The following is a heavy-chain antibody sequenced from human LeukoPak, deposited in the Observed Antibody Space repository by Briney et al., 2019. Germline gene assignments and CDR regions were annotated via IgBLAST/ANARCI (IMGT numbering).Heavy chain of an antibody. Sequence: GGSLRLSCAASGFTVSSNYMSWVRQAPGKGLEWVSVIYSGGSTYYADSVKGRFTIPRDNSKNTLYLQMNSLRAEDTAVYYRATVLYHYDSSGYYPVFDYWGQGTLVTVSS. V-gene: IGHV3-53*01. CDR3: ATVLYHYDSSGYYPVFDY. D-gene: IGHD3-22*01. CDR1: GFTVSSNY. J-gene: IGHJ4*02. CDR2: IYSGGST.